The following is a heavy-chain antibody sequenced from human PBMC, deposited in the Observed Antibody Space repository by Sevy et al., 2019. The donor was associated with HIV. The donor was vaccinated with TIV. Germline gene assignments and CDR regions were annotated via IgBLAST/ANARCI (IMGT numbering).Heavy chain of an antibody. CDR1: GFTFDDYA. CDR2: ISWNSGSI. D-gene: IGHD1-26*01. V-gene: IGHV3-9*01. Sequence: GGSLRLSCAASGFTFDDYAMHWVRQAPGKGLEWVSGISWNSGSIGYADSVKGRFTISRDNAKNSLYLQMNSLRPEDTALYYCAKVSGRVIFNYIDYWGQGTLVTVSS. CDR3: AKVSGRVIFNYIDY. J-gene: IGHJ4*02.